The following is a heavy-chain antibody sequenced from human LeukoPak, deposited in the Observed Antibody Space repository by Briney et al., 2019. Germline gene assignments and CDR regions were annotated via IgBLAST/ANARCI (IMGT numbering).Heavy chain of an antibody. CDR1: GYSISSGYY. D-gene: IGHD4-17*01. V-gene: IGHV4-38-2*02. CDR3: ARTHGDYVGYYYYMDV. CDR2: MYHSGTT. Sequence: PSETLSLTCTVSGYSISSGYYWGWIRQPPGKGLEWIGSMYHSGTTNYNPSLKSRVTISVDTSKNQFSLKLSSVTAADTAVYYCARTHGDYVGYYYYMDVWGKGTTVTISS. J-gene: IGHJ6*03.